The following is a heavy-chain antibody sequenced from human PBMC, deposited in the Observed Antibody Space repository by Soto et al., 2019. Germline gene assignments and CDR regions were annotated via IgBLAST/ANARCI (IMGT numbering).Heavy chain of an antibody. D-gene: IGHD1-26*01. CDR2: IIPIFGTA. Sequence: QVQLVQSGAEVKKPGSSVKVSCKASGGTFSSYAISWVRQAPGQGLEWMGGIIPIFGTANYAQKFQGRVTITADESTSTAYMELSSLRSEDTAVYYCATWTLHSGSYHYYFDYWGQGTLVTVSS. V-gene: IGHV1-69*01. CDR3: ATWTLHSGSYHYYFDY. CDR1: GGTFSSYA. J-gene: IGHJ4*02.